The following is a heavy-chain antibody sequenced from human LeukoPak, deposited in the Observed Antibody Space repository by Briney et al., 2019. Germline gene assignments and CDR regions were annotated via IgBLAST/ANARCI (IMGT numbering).Heavy chain of an antibody. CDR2: IYPADSDT. V-gene: IGHV5-51*01. D-gene: IGHD2/OR15-2a*01. CDR1: PYYFINFW. CDR3: ARGINDEYFQS. J-gene: IGHJ1*01. Sequence: GESLKISCKDSPYYFINFWIGWVRQMPGKGLEWMGIIYPADSDTRYNPSFQGHVTISADRSASTAYLPWHSLRASDTAIYYCARGINDEYFQSWGQGTLVTVSS.